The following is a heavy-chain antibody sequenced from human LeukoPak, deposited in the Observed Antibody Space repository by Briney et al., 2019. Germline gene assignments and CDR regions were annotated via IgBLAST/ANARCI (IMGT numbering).Heavy chain of an antibody. J-gene: IGHJ4*02. D-gene: IGHD1-7*01. V-gene: IGHV4-34*01. CDR3: ARGHLRTGTREFDY. Sequence: SETLSLTCAVYGGSFNDYFWSWIRQPPGKGREWIGEINQSGSTKYTASLKSRVAISVDTSKHQFSLKLNSVTAADTAVYFCARGHLRTGTREFDYWGQGTLVTASS. CDR2: INQSGST. CDR1: GGSFNDYF.